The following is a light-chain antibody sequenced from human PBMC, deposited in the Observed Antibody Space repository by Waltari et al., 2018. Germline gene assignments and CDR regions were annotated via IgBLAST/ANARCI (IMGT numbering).Light chain of an antibody. CDR3: QQYNNWPPAT. V-gene: IGKV3-15*01. CDR1: QSVSSN. J-gene: IGKJ4*01. Sequence: IVMTQSPATLSVSPGERATLSCRASQSVSSNLAWYQQKPGQAPRLLIYATSTRATGVPDRFSGSGSETEFTLTISSLQSEDFAVYYCQQYNNWPPATFGGGTKVEIK. CDR2: ATS.